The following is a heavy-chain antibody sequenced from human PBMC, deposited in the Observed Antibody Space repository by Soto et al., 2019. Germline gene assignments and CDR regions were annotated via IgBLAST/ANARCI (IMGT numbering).Heavy chain of an antibody. Sequence: SLTCAVYGGSFSGYYWSWIRQPPGKGLEWIGEINHSGSTNYNPSLKIRVTISVDTSKNQFSLKLSSVTAADTAVYYCARVTLPLYCSSTSCNGGDYYYYGMDVGGQGTTVTVSS. CDR2: INHSGST. CDR3: ARVTLPLYCSSTSCNGGDYYYYGMDV. CDR1: GGSFSGYY. J-gene: IGHJ6*02. V-gene: IGHV4-34*01. D-gene: IGHD2-2*01.